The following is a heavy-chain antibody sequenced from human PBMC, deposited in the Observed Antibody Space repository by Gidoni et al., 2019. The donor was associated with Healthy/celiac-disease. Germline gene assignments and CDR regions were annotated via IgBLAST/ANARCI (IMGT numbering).Heavy chain of an antibody. V-gene: IGHV1-2*02. CDR3: ARVDCSSTSCYTKPALDY. Sequence: QVQLVQSGAEVKKPGASVKVSCKASGYTFTGYYMHWVRQAPGQGLEWMGWINPHRGGTTYAQKFQGRVTMTRDTSISTAYMELSRLRPDDTAVYYCARVDCSSTSCYTKPALDYWGQGTLVTVSS. J-gene: IGHJ4*02. CDR1: GYTFTGYY. CDR2: INPHRGGT. D-gene: IGHD2-2*02.